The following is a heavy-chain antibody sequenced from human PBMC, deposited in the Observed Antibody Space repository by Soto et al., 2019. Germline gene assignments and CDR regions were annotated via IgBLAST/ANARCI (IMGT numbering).Heavy chain of an antibody. CDR3: ARAERTYYDISTGEFDP. D-gene: IGHD3-9*01. V-gene: IGHV3-21*01. Sequence: SLRLSCAASGFTFSSYSMNWVRQAPGKGLEWVSSISSSSIYVYYADSVKGRFTISRDNAKNSLYLQMNSLRAEDTAVYYCARAERTYYDISTGEFDPWVQGTLVTVSS. CDR2: ISSSSIYV. J-gene: IGHJ5*02. CDR1: GFTFSSYS.